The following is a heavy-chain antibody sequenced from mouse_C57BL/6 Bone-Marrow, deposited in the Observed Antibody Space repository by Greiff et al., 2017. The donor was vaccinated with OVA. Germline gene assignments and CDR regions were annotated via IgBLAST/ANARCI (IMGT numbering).Heavy chain of an antibody. D-gene: IGHD1-1*01. CDR2: ISDGGSYT. CDR1: GFTFSSYA. V-gene: IGHV5-4*01. J-gene: IGHJ4*01. CDR3: ARDHGSSQPTYAMDY. Sequence: EVQGVESGGGLVKPGGSLKLSCAASGFTFSSYAMSWVRQTPEKRLEWVATISDGGSYTYYPDNVKGRFTISRDNAKNNLYLQMSHLKSEDTAMYYGARDHGSSQPTYAMDYWGQGTSVTVSS.